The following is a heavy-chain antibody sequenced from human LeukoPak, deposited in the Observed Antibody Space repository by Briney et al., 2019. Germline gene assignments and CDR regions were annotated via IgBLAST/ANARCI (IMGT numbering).Heavy chain of an antibody. CDR1: GLTFRNYG. V-gene: IGHV3-30*02. Sequence: PGGSLRLSCVASGLTFRNYGMHWVRQAPGKGLEWVTFIWYDGSHQYYIDSVKGRFTVSRDNAKSTLYLQMDSLRAEDTAVYYCATDRNEGKYYDYWGQGTLVTVSS. CDR2: IWYDGSHQ. D-gene: IGHD2/OR15-2a*01. J-gene: IGHJ4*02. CDR3: ATDRNEGKYYDY.